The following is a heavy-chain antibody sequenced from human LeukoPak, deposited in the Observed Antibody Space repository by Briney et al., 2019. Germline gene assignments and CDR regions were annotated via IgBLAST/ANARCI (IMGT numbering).Heavy chain of an antibody. CDR3: AREMGDFWSGYYADY. V-gene: IGHV1-2*02. Sequence: GASVKVSRKASGYTFTGYYMHWVRQAPGPGLEWMGWINPNSGGTNYAQKFQGRVTMTRDTSISTAYMELGRLRSDDTAVYYCAREMGDFWSGYYADYWGQGTLVTVSS. CDR2: INPNSGGT. CDR1: GYTFTGYY. J-gene: IGHJ4*02. D-gene: IGHD3-3*01.